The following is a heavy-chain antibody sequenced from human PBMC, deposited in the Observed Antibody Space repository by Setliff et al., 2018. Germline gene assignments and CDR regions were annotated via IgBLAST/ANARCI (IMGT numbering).Heavy chain of an antibody. CDR2: ISGYSGNT. CDR3: ARVESMVRGKNILRHFDY. J-gene: IGHJ4*02. D-gene: IGHD3-10*01. V-gene: IGHV1-18*01. CDR1: GYAFSDYG. Sequence: ASVKVSCKASGYAFSDYGVTWVRQAPGQGLAWVGWISGYSGNTYYAQRLQGRVTLTTDISTSTAYMELGSLTTDDTAVYYCARVESMVRGKNILRHFDYWGQGIQVTVSS.